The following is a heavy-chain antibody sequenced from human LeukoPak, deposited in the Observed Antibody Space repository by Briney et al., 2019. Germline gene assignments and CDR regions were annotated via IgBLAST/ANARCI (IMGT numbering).Heavy chain of an antibody. CDR1: GGSISSYY. Sequence: PSETLSLTCTVSGGSISSYYWSWIRQPPGKGLEWIGYIYYSGSTNYNPSLKSRVTISVDTSKNQFSLNLSSVTAADTAVYYCASTRRDGYPFDYWGQGTLVTVSS. J-gene: IGHJ4*02. V-gene: IGHV4-59*01. CDR3: ASTRRDGYPFDY. CDR2: IYYSGST. D-gene: IGHD5-24*01.